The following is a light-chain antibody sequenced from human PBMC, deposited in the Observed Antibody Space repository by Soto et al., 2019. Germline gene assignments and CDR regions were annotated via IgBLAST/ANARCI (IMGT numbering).Light chain of an antibody. CDR3: SSFTTSSTLYV. V-gene: IGLV2-14*01. Sequence: QSALTQPASVSGSPGQSITISCTGTSSDVGGYNFVSWYQQHPGKAPKLIISEVSNRPSGVSNRFSASKSGNTASLTISGLQAEDEADYYCSSFTTSSTLYVFGSGTKLTVL. CDR2: EVS. J-gene: IGLJ1*01. CDR1: SSDVGGYNF.